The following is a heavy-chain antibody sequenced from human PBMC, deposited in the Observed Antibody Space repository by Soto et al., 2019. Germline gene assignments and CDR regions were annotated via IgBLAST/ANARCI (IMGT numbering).Heavy chain of an antibody. CDR2: IYSGGST. D-gene: IGHD3-22*01. J-gene: IGHJ4*02. Sequence: PGGSLRLSCAASGFTVSSNYMSWVRQAPGKVLEWVSVIYSGGSTYYADSVKGRFTISRDNSKNTLYLQMNSLRAEDTAVYYCARGGRYYYDSSGSFDYWGQGTLVPVSS. CDR1: GFTVSSNY. V-gene: IGHV3-53*01. CDR3: ARGGRYYYDSSGSFDY.